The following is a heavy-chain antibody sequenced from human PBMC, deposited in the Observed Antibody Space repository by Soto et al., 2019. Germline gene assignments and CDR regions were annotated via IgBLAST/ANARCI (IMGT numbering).Heavy chain of an antibody. CDR1: GGTFSSYA. D-gene: IGHD3-10*01. J-gene: IGHJ4*02. Sequence: SVKVSCKASGGTFSSYAIGWVRQAPGQGLEWMGGIIPIFGTANYAQKFQGRVTITADESTSTAYMELSSLRSEDTAVYYCARMTMVKRYFDYWGQGTLVTVSS. CDR2: IIPIFGTA. CDR3: ARMTMVKRYFDY. V-gene: IGHV1-69*13.